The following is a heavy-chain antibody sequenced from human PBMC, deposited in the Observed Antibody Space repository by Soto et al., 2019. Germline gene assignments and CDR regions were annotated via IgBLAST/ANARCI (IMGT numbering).Heavy chain of an antibody. CDR1: GFSLSTDGVG. Sequence: QITLKESGLTLMSPTQTLTLTCSFSGFSLSTDGVGIGWIRQSPGKGLEWLALIFWDGDRRHNPSLKNRLTITTDTSKTQVVLIMTNMDPVDTATYYCVHSRRRASCRGGNCYFFDFWGQGTPVTVSS. J-gene: IGHJ4*02. CDR2: IFWDGDR. CDR3: VHSRRRASCRGGNCYFFDF. D-gene: IGHD2-21*01. V-gene: IGHV2-5*02.